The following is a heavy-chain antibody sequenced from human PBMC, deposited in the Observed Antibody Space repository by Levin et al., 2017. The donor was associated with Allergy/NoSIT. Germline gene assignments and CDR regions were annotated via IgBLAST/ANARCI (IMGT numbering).Heavy chain of an antibody. CDR2: ISYDGSNK. CDR1: GFTFSSYG. CDR3: AKVRGTRYFDWLRRSDAFDS. Sequence: PGGSLRLSCAASGFTFSSYGMHWVRQAPGKGLEWVAVISYDGSNKYYADSVKGRFTISRDNSKNTLYLQMNSLRAEDTAVYYCAKVRGTRYFDWLRRSDAFDSWGQGTMVTVSS. J-gene: IGHJ3*02. D-gene: IGHD3-9*01. V-gene: IGHV3-30*18.